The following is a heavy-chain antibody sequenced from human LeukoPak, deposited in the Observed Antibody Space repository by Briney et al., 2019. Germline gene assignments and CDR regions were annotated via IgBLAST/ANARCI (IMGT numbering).Heavy chain of an antibody. V-gene: IGHV3-21*01. CDR1: GFTFSSYN. CDR3: ARVHYYDSSGYSH. J-gene: IGHJ4*02. Sequence: GGSLRLSCAASGFTFSSYNMNWVRQAPGKGLEWVSSISSTSSYIYYADSVKGRFTISRDNAKNSLYLQMKSLRAEDTAVCYCARVHYYDSSGYSHWGQGTLVTVSS. D-gene: IGHD3-22*01. CDR2: ISSTSSYI.